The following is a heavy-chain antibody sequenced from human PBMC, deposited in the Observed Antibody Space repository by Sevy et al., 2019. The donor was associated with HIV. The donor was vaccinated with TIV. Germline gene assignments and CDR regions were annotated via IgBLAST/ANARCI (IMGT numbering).Heavy chain of an antibody. Sequence: GGSLRLSCAASGFIFSSFAMSWVRQAPGKGLEWVSAISGSGHSTYNADSVKGQFTISRDISKNTLYLQMNSLRAEDTAVYYCAKEGNFRSGRDAFDIWGQGTTVTVSS. CDR2: ISGSGHST. J-gene: IGHJ3*02. CDR1: GFIFSSFA. CDR3: AKEGNFRSGRDAFDI. V-gene: IGHV3-23*01. D-gene: IGHD3-3*01.